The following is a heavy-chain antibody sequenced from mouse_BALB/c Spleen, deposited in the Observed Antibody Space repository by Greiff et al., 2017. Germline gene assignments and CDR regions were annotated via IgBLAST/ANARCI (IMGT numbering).Heavy chain of an antibody. J-gene: IGHJ1*01. Sequence: EVKLLESGGGLVQPGGSLKLSCAASGFDFSRYWMSWVRQAPGKGLEWIGEINPDSSTINYTPSLKDKFIISRDNAKNTLYLQMSKVRSEDTALYYCARPKYDVPYFDVWGAGTTVTVSS. D-gene: IGHD2-14*01. CDR3: ARPKYDVPYFDV. V-gene: IGHV4-1*02. CDR2: INPDSSTI. CDR1: GFDFSRYW.